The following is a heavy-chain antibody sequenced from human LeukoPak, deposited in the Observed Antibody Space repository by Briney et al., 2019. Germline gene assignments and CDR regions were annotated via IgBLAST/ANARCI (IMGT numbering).Heavy chain of an antibody. CDR3: ARDWGYYYYYGMDV. V-gene: IGHV3-21*01. D-gene: IGHD3-16*01. CDR2: ISSSSSYI. CDR1: GFTFSSYS. J-gene: IGHJ6*02. Sequence: PGGSLRLSCAASGFTFSSYSMNWVRQAPGKGLEWVSSISSSSSYIYYADSVRGRFTISRDNAKNSLYLQMNSRRAEDTAVYYCARDWGYYYYYGMDVWGQGTTVTVSS.